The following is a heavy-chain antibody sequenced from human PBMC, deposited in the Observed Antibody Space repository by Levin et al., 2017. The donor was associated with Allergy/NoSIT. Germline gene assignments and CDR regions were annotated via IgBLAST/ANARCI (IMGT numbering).Heavy chain of an antibody. CDR1: GDSISGGNW. D-gene: IGHD3-10*01. V-gene: IGHV4-4*02. J-gene: IGHJ3*02. CDR2: LSHTGST. Sequence: PSETLSLTCSVSGDSISGGNWWSWVRQAPGKGLEWIGELSHTGSTNYSPPLKSRVTISADKSKNQLSLRLTSVTAADTAVYYCARLGLTGDFGELSNAFDIWGPGTMLTVSS. CDR3: ARLGLTGDFGELSNAFDI.